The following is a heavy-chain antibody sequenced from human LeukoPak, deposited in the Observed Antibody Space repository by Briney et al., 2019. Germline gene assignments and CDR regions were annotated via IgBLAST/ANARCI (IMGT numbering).Heavy chain of an antibody. V-gene: IGHV4-34*01. Sequence: SETLSLTCAVHGGSLSAHYWSWIRQPPGKGLEWIGEINHSGSTNYNPSLKSRVTISVDTSKNQFSLKLSSLTAADTAVYYCARGLGSIAAAVYFDYWGPGTLVTVSS. CDR2: INHSGST. CDR1: GGSLSAHY. D-gene: IGHD6-13*01. J-gene: IGHJ4*02. CDR3: ARGLGSIAAAVYFDY.